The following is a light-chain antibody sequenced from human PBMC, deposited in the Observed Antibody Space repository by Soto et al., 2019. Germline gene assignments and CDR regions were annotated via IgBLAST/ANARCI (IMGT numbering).Light chain of an antibody. CDR2: AAS. Sequence: EIVLTQSPGTLSLSPGERATLSCRASQTVTSNYLAWYHQKPGQAPRLLIYAASSRATGIPDRFSGSGSETDFTLTISRLEPEDFAVYYCQQYANSPIISPITFGQGTRLEIK. V-gene: IGKV3-20*01. CDR3: QQYANSPIISPIT. J-gene: IGKJ5*01. CDR1: QTVTSNY.